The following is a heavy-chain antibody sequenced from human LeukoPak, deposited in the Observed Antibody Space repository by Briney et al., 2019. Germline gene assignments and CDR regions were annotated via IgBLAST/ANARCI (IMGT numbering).Heavy chain of an antibody. CDR3: ARDILWFGELPYYFDY. CDR1: GGSISSSGYY. V-gene: IGHV4-39*06. CDR2: IYNSGST. Sequence: PSETLSLTCTVSGGSISSSGYYWGWIRQPPGKGLEWIGSIYNSGSTYYNPSLKSRVSISVDTSKNQFPLRLTSVTAADTAIYYCARDILWFGELPYYFDYWGQGTLVTVSS. J-gene: IGHJ4*02. D-gene: IGHD3-10*01.